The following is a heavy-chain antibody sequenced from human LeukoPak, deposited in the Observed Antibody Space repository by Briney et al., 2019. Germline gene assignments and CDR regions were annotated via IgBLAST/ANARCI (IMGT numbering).Heavy chain of an antibody. CDR1: GFTYSSYA. V-gene: IGHV3-23*01. J-gene: IGHJ4*02. CDR2: ISSSGGST. Sequence: GGPLRLSCAASGFTYSSYAMSWVRQAPGKGLEWVSAISSSGGSTYYADSVKGRFTISSDNSKNTLFLQMNSLRAEDTAVYYCAKGESNWDYYFDYWGQGTLVTVSS. CDR3: AKGESNWDYYFDY. D-gene: IGHD7-27*01.